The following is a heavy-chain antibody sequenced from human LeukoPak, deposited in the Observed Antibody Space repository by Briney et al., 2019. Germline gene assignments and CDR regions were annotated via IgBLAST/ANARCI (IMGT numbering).Heavy chain of an antibody. J-gene: IGHJ4*02. CDR1: GFTFSSYS. V-gene: IGHV3-21*01. CDR3: ARVRGDSSSSGYYFDY. Sequence: GGSLRLSCAASGFTFSSYSMNWVRQAPGKGLEWVSSISSSSTHIYYADSVKGRFTISRDNAKNSLYLQMNSLRAEDTAVYYCARVRGDSSSSGYYFDYWGQGTLVTVSS. D-gene: IGHD6-6*01. CDR2: ISSSSTHI.